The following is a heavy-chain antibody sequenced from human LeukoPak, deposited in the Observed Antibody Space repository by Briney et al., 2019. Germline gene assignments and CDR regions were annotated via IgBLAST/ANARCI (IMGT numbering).Heavy chain of an antibody. CDR2: IYHSGST. CDR1: GGSISSSNW. V-gene: IGHV4-4*02. D-gene: IGHD3-10*01. CDR3: ARGRLGGSGSYYNVLDY. J-gene: IGHJ4*02. Sequence: PSGTLSLTCAVSGGSISSSNWWSWVRQPPGKGLEWIGEIYHSGSTNYNPSLKSRVTISVDKSKNQFSLKLSSVTAADTAVYYCARGRLGGSGSYYNVLDYWGQGTLVTVSS.